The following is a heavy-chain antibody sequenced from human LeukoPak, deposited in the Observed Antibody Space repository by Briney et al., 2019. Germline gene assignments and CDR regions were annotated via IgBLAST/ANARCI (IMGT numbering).Heavy chain of an antibody. CDR1: GFTFSSYA. J-gene: IGHJ4*02. D-gene: IGHD4-17*01. CDR2: ISGSGGSS. V-gene: IGHV3-23*01. Sequence: PGGSLRLSCAASGFTFSSYAMSWVRQAPGKGLEGVSAISGSGGSSYYADSVKGRFTISRDNSKNTLYLQMTSLRAEDTAVYYCARDKSVTTYLSYYFDYWGQGTLVTVSS. CDR3: ARDKSVTTYLSYYFDY.